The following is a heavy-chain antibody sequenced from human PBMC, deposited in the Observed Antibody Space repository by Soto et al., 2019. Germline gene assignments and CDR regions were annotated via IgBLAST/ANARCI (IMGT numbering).Heavy chain of an antibody. D-gene: IGHD3-22*01. J-gene: IGHJ6*03. CDR1: GFSISGYA. CDR2: ISSSSSAI. V-gene: IGHV3-48*01. Sequence: EVQLVESGGGLVPPGGSLRLSCSASGFSISGYALNWVRQAPGKGPEWVSYISSSSSAIDYAGSVKGRLSISRDNGKNSLYLQMNSLRAEDTAVYYFERDLSRGSNFYYYMDVWGKGTTVTVSS. CDR3: ERDLSRGSNFYYYMDV.